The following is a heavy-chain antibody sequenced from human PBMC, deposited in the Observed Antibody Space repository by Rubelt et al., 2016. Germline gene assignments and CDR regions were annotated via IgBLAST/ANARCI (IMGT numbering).Heavy chain of an antibody. J-gene: IGHJ3*02. V-gene: IGHV4-39*01. CDR3: ARPGVGATPGLDAFDI. D-gene: IGHD1-26*01. CDR1: GGSISSSSYY. CDR2: IYYSGST. Sequence: QLQLQESGPGLVKPSETLSLTCTVSGGSISSSSYYWGWIRQPPGKGLEWIGSIYYSGSTYYNPSPKSRVTISVDTSKNQFSLKLSSVTAADTAVYYCARPGVGATPGLDAFDIWGQGTMVTVSS.